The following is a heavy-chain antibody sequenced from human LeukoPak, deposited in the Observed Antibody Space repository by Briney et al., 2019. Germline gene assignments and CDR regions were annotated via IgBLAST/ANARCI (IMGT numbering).Heavy chain of an antibody. Sequence: PGRSLRLSCAASGFTFDDYAMHWVRQAPGKGLEWVSGISWNSGSIGYADSVKGRFTISRDNAKNSLYLQMNSLRAEDTAVYYCARVYYDILTGGAFDIWGQGTMVTVSS. CDR1: GFTFDDYA. V-gene: IGHV3-9*01. CDR2: ISWNSGSI. J-gene: IGHJ3*02. D-gene: IGHD3-9*01. CDR3: ARVYYDILTGGAFDI.